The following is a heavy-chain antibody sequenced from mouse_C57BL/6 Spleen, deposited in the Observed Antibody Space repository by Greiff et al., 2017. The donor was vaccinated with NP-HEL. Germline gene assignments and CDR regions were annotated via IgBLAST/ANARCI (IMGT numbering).Heavy chain of an antibody. CDR1: GYTFTSYR. CDR2: IHPSDSDT. V-gene: IGHV1-74*01. D-gene: IGHD1-1*01. J-gene: IGHJ2*01. CDR3: AMGGTTVVALDY. Sequence: QVQLKQPGAELVKPGASVKVSCKASGYTFTSYRMHWVKQRPGQGLEWIGRIHPSDSDTNYNQKFKGKATLTVDKSSSTAYMQLSSLTSEDSAVYYCAMGGTTVVALDYWGQGTTLTVSS.